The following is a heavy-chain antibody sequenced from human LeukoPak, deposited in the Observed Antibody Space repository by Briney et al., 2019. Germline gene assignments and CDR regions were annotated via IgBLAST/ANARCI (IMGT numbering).Heavy chain of an antibody. V-gene: IGHV3-20*04. CDR1: GFTPADYA. D-gene: IGHD1-26*01. Sequence: SLCPSCAPSGFTPADYAIGWVRHAPGGRLGWVSGINWNSCSTCYADCVKSRFTISRDNAKNSLYLQMNTLRAEDTALYYCASGVIYYGAAFDFWGQGTLVTVSS. CDR2: INWNSCST. J-gene: IGHJ4*02. CDR3: ASGVIYYGAAFDF.